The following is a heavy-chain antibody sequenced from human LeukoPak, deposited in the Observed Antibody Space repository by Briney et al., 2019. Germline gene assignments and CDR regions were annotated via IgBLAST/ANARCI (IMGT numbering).Heavy chain of an antibody. CDR2: IYYSGST. CDR1: GGSISSYY. V-gene: IGHV4-59*01. J-gene: IGHJ3*02. CDR3: ARELGHDYGGNSDAFDI. D-gene: IGHD4-23*01. Sequence: PSETLSLTCTVSGGSISSYYWSWIRQPPGKGLEWIGYIYYSGSTNYNPSLKSRVTISVDTSKNQFSLKLSSVTAADTAVYYCARELGHDYGGNSDAFDIWGQGTMVTVSS.